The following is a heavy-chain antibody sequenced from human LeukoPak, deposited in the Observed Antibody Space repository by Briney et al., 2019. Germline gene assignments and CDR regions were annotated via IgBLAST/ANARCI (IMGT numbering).Heavy chain of an antibody. CDR3: ARSYYHYYGMDV. CDR2: MNPNSGNT. CDR1: GYTFTSYD. J-gene: IGHJ6*02. Sequence: ASVKVSCKASGYTFTSYDINWVRQASGQGLEWMGRMNPNSGNTGYAQKFQGRVTMTRNTSISTAYMELSSLRSEDTAVYYCARSYYHYYGMDVWGQGTTVTVSS. V-gene: IGHV1-8*01.